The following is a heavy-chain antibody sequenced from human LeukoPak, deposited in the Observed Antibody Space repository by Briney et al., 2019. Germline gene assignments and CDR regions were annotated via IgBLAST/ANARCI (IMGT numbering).Heavy chain of an antibody. D-gene: IGHD1-26*01. CDR2: ISSSSSYI. Sequence: GGSLRLSCAASGFTFSSYSMNWVRQAPGKGLEWVSSISSSSSYIYYADSVRGRFTISRDNAKNSLYLQMNSLRAEDTAVYYCAMSGNWWELRGYWGQGTLVTVSS. J-gene: IGHJ4*02. CDR1: GFTFSSYS. V-gene: IGHV3-21*01. CDR3: AMSGNWWELRGY.